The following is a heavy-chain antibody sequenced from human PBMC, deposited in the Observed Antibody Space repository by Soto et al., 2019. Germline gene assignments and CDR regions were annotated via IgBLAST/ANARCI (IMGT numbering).Heavy chain of an antibody. J-gene: IGHJ6*03. D-gene: IGHD6-6*01. CDR1: GFTLSGYA. CDR3: ARRARPDFYYMDV. CDR2: ISSNGVGT. V-gene: IGHV3-64*01. Sequence: EVQLAESGGGLAQPGVSLRLSCAASGFTLSGYAMDWVRQAPGKGLEYVSGISSNGVGTYYANSVQGRFTISRDNSKKTVYLQMRSLRPEDMAVYYCARRARPDFYYMDVWGKGTTVTVSS.